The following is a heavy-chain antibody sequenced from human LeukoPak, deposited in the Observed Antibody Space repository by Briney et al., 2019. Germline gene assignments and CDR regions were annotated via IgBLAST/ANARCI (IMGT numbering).Heavy chain of an antibody. CDR1: GYTFTSYG. CDR3: AREWYYYDSSGYQWFDP. Sequence: ASVTVSFTASGYTFTSYGISWVRQAPGQGLEWMGWISAYNGNTNYVQKLQGRVTMTTDTSTSTAYMELRSLRSDDTAVYYCAREWYYYDSSGYQWFDPWGQGTLVTVSS. CDR2: ISAYNGNT. D-gene: IGHD3-22*01. J-gene: IGHJ5*02. V-gene: IGHV1-18*01.